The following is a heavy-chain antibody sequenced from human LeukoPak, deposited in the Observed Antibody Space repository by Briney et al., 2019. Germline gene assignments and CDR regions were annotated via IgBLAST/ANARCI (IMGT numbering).Heavy chain of an antibody. CDR1: GFTFSSYS. D-gene: IGHD6-13*01. CDR2: ISSSSSYI. V-gene: IGHV3-21*01. J-gene: IGHJ4*02. Sequence: GGSLRLSCAASGFTFSSYSMNWVRQAPGKGLEWVSSISSSSSYIYYADSVKGRFTISRDNAKNSLYLQMNSLRAEDTAVYYSAKFIAAPFYFDYWGQGTLVTVSS. CDR3: AKFIAAPFYFDY.